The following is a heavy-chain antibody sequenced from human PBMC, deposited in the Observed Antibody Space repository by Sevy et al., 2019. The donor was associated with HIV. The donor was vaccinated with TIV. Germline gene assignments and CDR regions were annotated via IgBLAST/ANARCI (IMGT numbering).Heavy chain of an antibody. J-gene: IGHJ3*02. V-gene: IGHV3-30*02. CDR1: VFTFSTYG. CDR2: IRYDGTTK. CDR3: VKGLGMVQGALLSDDI. D-gene: IGHD3-10*01. Sequence: GGSLRLSCAASVFTFSTYGMHWVRQAPGKGLEWVTFIRYDGTTKYYADSVKGRFTVSRDNSKNTLYLQMNSLRAEDTAVYYCVKGLGMVQGALLSDDIWGQGTKVTVSS.